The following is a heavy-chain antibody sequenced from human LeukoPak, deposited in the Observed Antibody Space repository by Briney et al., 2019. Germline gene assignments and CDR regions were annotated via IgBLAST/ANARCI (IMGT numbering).Heavy chain of an antibody. CDR2: IYHSGST. V-gene: IGHV4-38-2*02. CDR1: GYSISSGYY. J-gene: IGHJ5*02. D-gene: IGHD2-15*01. Sequence: SETLSLTCTVSGYSISSGYYWGWIRQPPGKGLEWIGSIYHSGSTYYNPSLKSRVTISVDTSKNQFSLKLSSVTAADTAVYYCARELGYCSGGSCYAGAGWFDPWGQGTLVAVSS. CDR3: ARELGYCSGGSCYAGAGWFDP.